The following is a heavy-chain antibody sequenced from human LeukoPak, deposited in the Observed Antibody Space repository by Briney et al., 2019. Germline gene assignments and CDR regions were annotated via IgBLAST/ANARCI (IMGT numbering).Heavy chain of an antibody. CDR2: IYHSGST. CDR3: ARVDGSSGYDFGLGY. V-gene: IGHV4-4*02. J-gene: IGHJ4*02. CDR1: GGSISSSDW. D-gene: IGHD5-12*01. Sequence: SETLSLTCAVSGGSISSSDWWSWVRQPPGKGLEWIGEIYHSGSTNYNPSLKSRVTISVDKSKNQFSLKLSSVTAADTAVYYCARVDGSSGYDFGLGYWGQGTLVTVSS.